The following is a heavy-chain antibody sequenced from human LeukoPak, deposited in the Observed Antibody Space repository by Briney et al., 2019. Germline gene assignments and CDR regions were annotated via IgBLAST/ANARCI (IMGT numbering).Heavy chain of an antibody. J-gene: IGHJ5*02. CDR3: ARLFNYNWVDP. CDR2: VYYSGIT. V-gene: IGHV4-39*07. CDR1: GGSISSSSYY. D-gene: IGHD1-20*01. Sequence: SETLSLTCTVSGGSISSSSYYWAWIRQAPGKGLDWIGSVYYSGITYYNPSLKSRVSISLDTSTNQFSLRLNSVTAADTAVYYCARLFNYNWVDPWGQGTLVTVSS.